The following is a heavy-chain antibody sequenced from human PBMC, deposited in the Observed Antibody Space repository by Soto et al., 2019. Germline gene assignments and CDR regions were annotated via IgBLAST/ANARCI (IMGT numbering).Heavy chain of an antibody. V-gene: IGHV1-2*04. CDR2: INPNSGGT. CDR3: ARDSPLAVAGSYGMDV. J-gene: IGHJ6*04. D-gene: IGHD6-19*01. CDR1: GYTFTGYY. Sequence: ASVKVSCKASGYTFTGYYMHWVRQAPGQGLEWMGWINPNSGGTNYAQKFQGWVTMTRDTSISTAYMELSRLRSDDTAVYYCARDSPLAVAGSYGMDVWGKGTTVTVPS.